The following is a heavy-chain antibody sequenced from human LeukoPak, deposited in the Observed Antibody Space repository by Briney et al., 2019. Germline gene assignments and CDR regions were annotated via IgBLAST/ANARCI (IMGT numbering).Heavy chain of an antibody. CDR3: ARHYDYDTSGYYGFDY. J-gene: IGHJ4*02. CDR1: GYSFTSYW. D-gene: IGHD3-22*01. V-gene: IGHV5-51*01. CDR2: IYPGDSDI. Sequence: GESLKISCKGSGYSFTSYWIGWVRQMPGKGLEWMGIIYPGDSDIRYSPSFQGLVTISADRSISAAYLQWSSLEASDTAMYYCARHYDYDTSGYYGFDYWGQGTLVTVSS.